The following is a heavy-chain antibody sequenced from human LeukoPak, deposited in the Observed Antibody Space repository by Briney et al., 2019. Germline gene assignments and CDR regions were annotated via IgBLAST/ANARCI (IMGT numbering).Heavy chain of an antibody. CDR3: ARDLGFSYGYGRANYYYYGMDV. Sequence: GGSLRLSCAASGFTFSSYAMHWVRQAPGKGLEWVAVISYDGSNKYYADSVKGRFTISKDNFKNTLYLQMNSLRAEDTAVYYCARDLGFSYGYGRANYYYYGMDVWGQGTTVTVSS. J-gene: IGHJ6*02. V-gene: IGHV3-30-3*01. D-gene: IGHD5-18*01. CDR2: ISYDGSNK. CDR1: GFTFSSYA.